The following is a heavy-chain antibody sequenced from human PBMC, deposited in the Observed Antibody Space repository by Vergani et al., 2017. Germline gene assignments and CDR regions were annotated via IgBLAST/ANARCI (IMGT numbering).Heavy chain of an antibody. V-gene: IGHV1-69*13. CDR1: GGTFSSYA. CDR3: ARRTVKEEGVFGGMDV. Sequence: QVQLVQSGAEVKKPGSSVKVSCKASGGTFSSYAISWVRQAPGQGLEWMGRIIPIFGTANYAQKFQGRVTITADESTSTAYMELSSLRSEDTAVYYCARRTVKEEGVFGGMDVWGQGTTVTVSS. CDR2: IIPIFGTA. D-gene: IGHD4-17*01. J-gene: IGHJ6*02.